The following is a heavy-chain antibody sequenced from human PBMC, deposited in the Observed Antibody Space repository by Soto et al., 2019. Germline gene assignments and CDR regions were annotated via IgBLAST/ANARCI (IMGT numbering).Heavy chain of an antibody. J-gene: IGHJ5*02. V-gene: IGHV4-39*01. D-gene: IGHD2-21*02. CDR1: GGSISSSSYF. CDR2: IYYSGST. Sequence: PSETLSLTCSVSGGSISSSSYFWVWIRQPPGKGLEWIGSIYYSGSTYYNPSLKSRVTVSVDTSKNQFSLKLSSVTAADTAVYYCARHPSDFWFDPWGQGTLVTVSS. CDR3: ARHPSDFWFDP.